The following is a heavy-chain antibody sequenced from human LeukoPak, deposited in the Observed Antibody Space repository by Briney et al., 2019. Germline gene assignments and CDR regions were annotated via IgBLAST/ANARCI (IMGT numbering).Heavy chain of an antibody. J-gene: IGHJ6*03. CDR3: ARARGGDGDYFSISNYYYYYYMDV. V-gene: IGHV1-69*06. CDR1: GGTFSSYA. CDR2: ITPIFGTA. Sequence: SVKVSCKASGGTFSSYAISWVRQAPGQGLEWMGGITPIFGTANYAQKFQGRVTITADKSTSTAYMELSSLRSEDTAVYYCARARGGDGDYFSISNYYYYYYMDVWGKGTTVTVSS. D-gene: IGHD4-17*01.